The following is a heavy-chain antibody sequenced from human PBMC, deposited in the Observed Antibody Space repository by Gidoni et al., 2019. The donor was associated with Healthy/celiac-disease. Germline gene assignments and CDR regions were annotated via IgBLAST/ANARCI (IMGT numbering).Heavy chain of an antibody. Sequence: QVQLVQSGAEVKKPGASVKVSCTASGYTFTSYGISWVRQAPGQGLEWMGWISAYNGNTNYAQKLQGRVTMTTDTSTSTAYMELRSLRSDDTAVYYCARFYDSSGYQSNSPYDYWGQGTLVTVSS. D-gene: IGHD3-22*01. J-gene: IGHJ4*02. CDR2: ISAYNGNT. CDR1: GYTFTSYG. CDR3: ARFYDSSGYQSNSPYDY. V-gene: IGHV1-18*01.